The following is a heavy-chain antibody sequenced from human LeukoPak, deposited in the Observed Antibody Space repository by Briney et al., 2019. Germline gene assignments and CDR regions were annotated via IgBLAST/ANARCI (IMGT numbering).Heavy chain of an antibody. CDR3: ARGPVEAVFGVSTED. CDR1: GYTFTSYD. V-gene: IGHV1-8*01. CDR2: MNPSSGNT. Sequence: ASVKVSCKASGYTFTSYDINWVRQATGQGLEWMGWMNPSSGNTGYAQRFQGRVSMTRDTSISTAYMELSSLRSEDTAVYYCARGPVEAVFGVSTEDWGQGTTVTVSS. J-gene: IGHJ6*02. D-gene: IGHD3-10*02.